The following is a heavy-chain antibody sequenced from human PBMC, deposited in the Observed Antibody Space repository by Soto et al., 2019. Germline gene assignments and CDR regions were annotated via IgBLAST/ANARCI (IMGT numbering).Heavy chain of an antibody. CDR1: GGSISSSTYY. D-gene: IGHD3-22*01. V-gene: IGHV4-39*01. CDR3: ARHQYYYDSSGYTLDY. Sequence: SGTLSLTCTVSGGSISSSTYYWCWIRQPPGKGLEWIGSVYYSGSTYYNPSLKSRVTISVDTSNNQFSLKLNSVTAADTAVYYCARHQYYYDSSGYTLDYWGQGTLRTGSS. J-gene: IGHJ4*02. CDR2: VYYSGST.